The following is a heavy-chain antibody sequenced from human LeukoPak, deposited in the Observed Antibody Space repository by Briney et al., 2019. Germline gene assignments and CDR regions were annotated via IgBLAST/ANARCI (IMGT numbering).Heavy chain of an antibody. CDR1: GGSISSSSYY. CDR3: ARGGLYGSGSYYKDFDY. V-gene: IGHV4-39*07. Sequence: SETLSLTCTVSGGSISSSSYYWGWIRQPPGKGLEWIGEINHSGSTNYNPSLKSRVTISVDTSKNQFSLKLSSVTAADTAVYYCARGGLYGSGSYYKDFDYWGQGTLVTVSS. D-gene: IGHD3-10*01. J-gene: IGHJ4*02. CDR2: INHSGST.